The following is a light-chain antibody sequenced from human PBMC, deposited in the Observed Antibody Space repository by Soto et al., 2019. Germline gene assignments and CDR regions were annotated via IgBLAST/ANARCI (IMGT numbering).Light chain of an antibody. J-gene: IGLJ1*01. V-gene: IGLV2-23*02. CDR1: SSNVGSYKL. Sequence: VLTQPASVSGSPGQSITIPCTGTSSNVGSYKLVSWYQQHPGKAPKLMIFEVNKRPSGVSNRFSGSKSGNTASLTISGLKVEDEADYYCCSSGGSPTDVFGTGTKVTVL. CDR3: CSSGGSPTDV. CDR2: EVN.